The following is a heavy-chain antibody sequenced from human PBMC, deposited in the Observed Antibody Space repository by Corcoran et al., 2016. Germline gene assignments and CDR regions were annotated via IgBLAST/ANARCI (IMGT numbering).Heavy chain of an antibody. CDR3: AREFGIVVVVAAERSDFGI. Sequence: QLQQWGAGLLKPSETLSLTCAVYGGSFSGYYWSWIRQPPGKGREWIGEINHSGSTNYNPSLKSRIPISVDTSKNQFSLKLSSVTAADTAVYYCAREFGIVVVVAAERSDFGIWGQGTMVTVSS. CDR1: GGSFSGYY. J-gene: IGHJ3*02. V-gene: IGHV4-34*01. D-gene: IGHD2-15*01. CDR2: INHSGST.